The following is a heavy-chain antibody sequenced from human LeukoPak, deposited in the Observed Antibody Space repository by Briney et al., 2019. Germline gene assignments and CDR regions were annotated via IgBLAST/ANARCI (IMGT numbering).Heavy chain of an antibody. CDR1: GFTFSSYW. CDR3: ARVLADDYVWGSYRY. D-gene: IGHD3-16*02. Sequence: GGSLRLSCAASGFTFSSYWMSWVRQAPGKGLKWVANIKQDGSEKYYVDSVKGRFTISRDNAKNSLYLQMNSLRAEDTAVYYCARVLADDYVWGSYRYWGQGTLVTVSS. J-gene: IGHJ4*02. CDR2: IKQDGSEK. V-gene: IGHV3-7*01.